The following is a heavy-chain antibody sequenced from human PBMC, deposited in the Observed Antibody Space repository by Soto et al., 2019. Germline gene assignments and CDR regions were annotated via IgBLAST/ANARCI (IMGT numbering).Heavy chain of an antibody. CDR2: IYYSGVT. J-gene: IGHJ4*02. CDR3: AREPSI. CDR1: GCSISSGGYF. Sequence: QVQLQESGPGLVKPSQTLSLTCTVSGCSISSGGYFWNWIRQHPGKGLEWIGYIYYSGVTYYNPSLKSRVTISVDTSKNPFSLRLSSVTAAETAVYYCAREPSIWGQGTLVTVSS. V-gene: IGHV4-31*03.